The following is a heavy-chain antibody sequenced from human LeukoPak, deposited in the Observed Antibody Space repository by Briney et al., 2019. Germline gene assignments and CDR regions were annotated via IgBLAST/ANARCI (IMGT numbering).Heavy chain of an antibody. J-gene: IGHJ6*03. V-gene: IGHV3-7*01. CDR2: IKQDGSEK. Sequence: GGSLRLSCAASGFTFSKYWMTWVRQAPGKGLEWVADIKQDGSEKLYVNSVRGRFTISRDNAKMSLFLQMNSLRDEDTAVYYCARDNGVVHGVYYMDVWGKGTTVTVS. D-gene: IGHD3-3*01. CDR1: GFTFSKYW. CDR3: ARDNGVVHGVYYMDV.